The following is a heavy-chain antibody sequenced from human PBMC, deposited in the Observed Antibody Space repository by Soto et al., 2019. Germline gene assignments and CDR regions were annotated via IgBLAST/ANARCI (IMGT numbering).Heavy chain of an antibody. D-gene: IGHD6-13*01. J-gene: IGHJ5*02. CDR3: ARIESIARNWFDP. V-gene: IGHV5-10-1*01. CDR2: IDPADSYA. Sequence: GESLKISCNTSGFSFTNYWITLVLQVPGKGLEWMGNIDPADSYANYSPSFQGHVTFSVDTSISTAFLHWSSLKASDSATYFCARIESIARNWFDPWGQGTLVTVSS. CDR1: GFSFTNYW.